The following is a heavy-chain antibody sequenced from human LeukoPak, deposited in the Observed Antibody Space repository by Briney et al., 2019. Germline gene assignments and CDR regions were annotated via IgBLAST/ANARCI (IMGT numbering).Heavy chain of an antibody. Sequence: GGSLRLSCAASGFTFSSYWMSWVRQAPGKGLEWVANIKEDGSEKYYVDSVKGRLTISRDTAKSSLYLQMNSLRAEDTAVYYCARGPVYSYGFNWFDPWGQGTLVTVSS. CDR3: ARGPVYSYGFNWFDP. CDR1: GFTFSSYW. J-gene: IGHJ5*02. V-gene: IGHV3-7*04. CDR2: IKEDGSEK. D-gene: IGHD5-18*01.